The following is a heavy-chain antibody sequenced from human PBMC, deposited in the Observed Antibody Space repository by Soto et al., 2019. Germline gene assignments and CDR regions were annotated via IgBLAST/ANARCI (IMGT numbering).Heavy chain of an antibody. CDR2: IIPILGIA. CDR1: GGTFSSYT. CDR3: AREDNYGSGTSGNY. D-gene: IGHD3-10*01. J-gene: IGHJ4*02. Sequence: QVQLVQSGAEVKKPGSSVKVSLKASGGTFSSYTISWVRQAPGQGLEWMVRIIPILGIANYAKKFQGRGTITAEKSRSTAYMEISSLSSEDTAVYYCAREDNYGSGTSGNYWGQGTLATVSS. V-gene: IGHV1-69*08.